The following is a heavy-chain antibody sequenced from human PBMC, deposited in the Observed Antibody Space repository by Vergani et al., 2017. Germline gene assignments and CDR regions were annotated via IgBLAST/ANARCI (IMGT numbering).Heavy chain of an antibody. CDR1: GNAISRDTYS. CDR3: ARGQTGNSWYWSTYFFYMDV. CDR2: VYYSGTT. D-gene: IGHD6-13*01. Sequence: QLQLQESDSRLVNPSQTLSLTCTLSGNAISRDTYSWNWVRQPPGKPLEWIGSVYYSGTTYYNPSLGGRVTMSIDKSKNHFSLTLTSVTAADSAFYFCARGQTGNSWYWSTYFFYMDVWVKGTTLTVSS. J-gene: IGHJ6*03. V-gene: IGHV4-30-2*01.